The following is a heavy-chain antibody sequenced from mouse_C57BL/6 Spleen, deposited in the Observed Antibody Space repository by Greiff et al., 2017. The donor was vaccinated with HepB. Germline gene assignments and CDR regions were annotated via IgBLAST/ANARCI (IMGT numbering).Heavy chain of an antibody. D-gene: IGHD1-3*01. CDR1: GYAFSSSW. Sequence: QVTLKVSGPELVKPGASVKISCKASGYAFSSSWMNWVKQRPGKGLEWIGRIYPGDGDTNYNGKFKGKATLTADKSSSTAYMQLSSLTSEDSAVYFCAKGSYAMDYWGQGTSVTVSS. V-gene: IGHV1-82*01. CDR2: IYPGDGDT. J-gene: IGHJ4*01. CDR3: AKGSYAMDY.